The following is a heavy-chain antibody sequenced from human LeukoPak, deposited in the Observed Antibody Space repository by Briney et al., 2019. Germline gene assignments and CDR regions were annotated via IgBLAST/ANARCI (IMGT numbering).Heavy chain of an antibody. J-gene: IGHJ5*02. CDR3: ARSQYCSGGSCHTDS. V-gene: IGHV5-51*01. CDR1: GYSFTSYW. Sequence: GESLKISCKGSGYSFTSYWIGWVRQMPGKGLEWMGIIYPGDSDTRYSPSFQGQVTISAGKSISTAYLQWSSLKASDTAMYYCARSQYCSGGSCHTDSWGQGTLVTVSS. CDR2: IYPGDSDT. D-gene: IGHD2-15*01.